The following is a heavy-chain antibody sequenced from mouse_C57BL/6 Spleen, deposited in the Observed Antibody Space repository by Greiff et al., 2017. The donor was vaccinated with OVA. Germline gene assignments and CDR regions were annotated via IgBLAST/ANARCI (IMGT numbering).Heavy chain of an antibody. CDR2: IDPSDSYT. CDR1: GYTFTSYW. V-gene: IGHV1-69*01. Sequence: QVQLQQPGAELVMPGASVKLSCKASGYTFTSYWMHWVKQRPGQGLEWIGEIDPSDSYTNYNQKFKGKSTLTVDKSSSTAYMQLSSLTSEDSAVDYCARQGGPYYFDYWGQGTTLTVSS. J-gene: IGHJ2*01. CDR3: ARQGGPYYFDY.